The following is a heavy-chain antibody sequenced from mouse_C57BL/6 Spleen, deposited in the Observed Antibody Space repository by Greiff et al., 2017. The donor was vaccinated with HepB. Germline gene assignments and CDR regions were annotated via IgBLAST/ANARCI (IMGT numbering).Heavy chain of an antibody. CDR3: ATRRYYYGSSPYAMDY. J-gene: IGHJ4*01. Sequence: QVQLQQSGPELVKPGASVKISCKASGYAFSSSWMNWVKQRPGKGLEWIGRIYPGDGDTNYNGKFKGKATLTADKSSSTAYMQLSSLTSEDSAVYCCATRRYYYGSSPYAMDYWGQGTSVTVSS. CDR2: IYPGDGDT. D-gene: IGHD1-1*01. V-gene: IGHV1-82*01. CDR1: GYAFSSSW.